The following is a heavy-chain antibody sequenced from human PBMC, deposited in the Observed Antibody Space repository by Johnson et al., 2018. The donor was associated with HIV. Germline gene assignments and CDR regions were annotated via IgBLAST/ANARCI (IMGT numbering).Heavy chain of an antibody. Sequence: QVQLVESGGGLVKPGGSLRLSCAASGFPFSDYYMTWIRQTPGKGLECLAYISTSGSSIYYTDSVKGRVTISRDNAKNSLFLQMNSLRAEDTAVYYCARRSGYAFDIWGQGTMVTVSS. CDR3: ARRSGYAFDI. D-gene: IGHD1-1*01. CDR1: GFPFSDYY. J-gene: IGHJ3*02. CDR2: ISTSGSSI. V-gene: IGHV3-11*04.